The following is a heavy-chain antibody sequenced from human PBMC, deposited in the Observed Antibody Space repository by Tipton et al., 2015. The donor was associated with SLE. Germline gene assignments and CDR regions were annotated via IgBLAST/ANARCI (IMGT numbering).Heavy chain of an antibody. J-gene: IGHJ3*02. Sequence: SLRLSCAASGFTFSDYYMSWIRQAPGKGLEWVSYISSSGSTIYYADSVKGRLTISRDNAKNSLYLQMNSLRAEDTAVYYCARDRYYYDSSGSDAFDIWGQGTMVTVSS. CDR3: ARDRYYYDSSGSDAFDI. CDR2: ISSSGSTI. CDR1: GFTFSDYY. V-gene: IGHV3-11*01. D-gene: IGHD3-22*01.